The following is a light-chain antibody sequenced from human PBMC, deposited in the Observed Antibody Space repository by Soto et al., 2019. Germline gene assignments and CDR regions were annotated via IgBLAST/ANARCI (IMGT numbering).Light chain of an antibody. V-gene: IGLV1-40*01. J-gene: IGLJ3*02. CDR1: SSNIGAGYD. CDR2: GNS. CDR3: LSYDGSLSAV. Sequence: QSVLTQPPSVSGAPGQRVTISCTGSSSNIGAGYDVHWYQQLPGTAPKLLIYGNSNRPSGVPDRFSGSKSGTSASLAITGLQAEDEADYYCLSYDGSLSAVFGGGTTPTVL.